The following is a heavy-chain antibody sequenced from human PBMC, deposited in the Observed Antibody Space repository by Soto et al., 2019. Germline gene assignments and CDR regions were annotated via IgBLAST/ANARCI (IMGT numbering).Heavy chain of an antibody. D-gene: IGHD2-15*01. CDR2: IWYDGSNK. Sequence: SLRLSCAASGFTFSSYGMHWVRQGPGKGLEWVAVIWYDGSNKYYADSVKGRFTISRDNSKNTLYLQMNSLRAEDTAVYYCARESFLGYCSGGSCYPDYWGQGTLVTVSS. CDR3: ARESFLGYCSGGSCYPDY. J-gene: IGHJ4*02. V-gene: IGHV3-33*01. CDR1: GFTFSSYG.